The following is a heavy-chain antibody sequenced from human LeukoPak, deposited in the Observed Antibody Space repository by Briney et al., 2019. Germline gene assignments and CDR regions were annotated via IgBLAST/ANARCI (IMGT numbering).Heavy chain of an antibody. CDR2: INHSGST. Sequence: PSETLSLTCAVYGGSFSGYYWSWIRQPPGKGLEWIGEINHSGSTNYNPSLKSRVTISVDTSKNQFSLKLSSVTAADTAVYYCAAVIGYCSSTSCYIRKMGAFDIWGQGTMVTVSS. V-gene: IGHV4-34*01. D-gene: IGHD2-2*02. CDR3: AAVIGYCSSTSCYIRKMGAFDI. CDR1: GGSFSGYY. J-gene: IGHJ3*02.